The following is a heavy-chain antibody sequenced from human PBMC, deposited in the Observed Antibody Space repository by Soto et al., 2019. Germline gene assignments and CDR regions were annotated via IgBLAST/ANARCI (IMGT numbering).Heavy chain of an antibody. V-gene: IGHV3-33*01. J-gene: IGHJ4*02. CDR2: IWYDGSNK. CDR1: GFTFSSYG. Sequence: QVQLVESGGGVVQPGRSLRLSCAASGFTFSSYGMHWVRQAPGKGLEWVAVIWYDGSNKYYADSVKGRFTISRDNSKNTLYLQMTSLRAEDTAVYYCARFGGEVGASTQPKPDYFDYWGQGTLVTVSA. D-gene: IGHD1-26*01. CDR3: ARFGGEVGASTQPKPDYFDY.